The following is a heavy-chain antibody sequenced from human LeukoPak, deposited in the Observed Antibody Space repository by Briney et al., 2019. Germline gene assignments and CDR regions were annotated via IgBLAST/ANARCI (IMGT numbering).Heavy chain of an antibody. V-gene: IGHV1-2*02. J-gene: IGHJ4*02. D-gene: IGHD4/OR15-4a*01. CDR3: ARGRDQDANGVLFEY. Sequence: ASVKVSCKASGYTFTSYGISWVRQAPGQGLEWMGWINPNSGGTNYAQELQGRVTMTRDTSTSTSYMELNSLRSDDTAVYYCARGRDQDANGVLFEYWGQGTLVTVSS. CDR2: INPNSGGT. CDR1: GYTFTSYG.